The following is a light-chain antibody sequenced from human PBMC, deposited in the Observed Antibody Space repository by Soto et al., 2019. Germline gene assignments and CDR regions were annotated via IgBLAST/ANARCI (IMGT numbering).Light chain of an antibody. CDR2: RAS. CDR1: RSVSSNY. Sequence: IVLTQSPGTLSLSPGAPAPLSCRASRSVSSNYLAWYQQRPGQAPRLLINRASSRATGISDRFTGSGSGTDFTLTITTLEPEDFAVYYCQQYGSSPRTFGLGTKVDIK. V-gene: IGKV3-20*01. CDR3: QQYGSSPRT. J-gene: IGKJ1*01.